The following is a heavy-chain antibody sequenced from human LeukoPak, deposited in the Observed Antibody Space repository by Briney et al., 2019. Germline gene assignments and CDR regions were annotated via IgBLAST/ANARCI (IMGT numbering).Heavy chain of an antibody. Sequence: ASVKVSCKASCYTFTSYGISWVRQAPGQGLEWMGWINPNSGGTNYAQKFQGRVTMTRDTSISTAYMELSRLRSDDTAVYYCARRSRYCSGGSCYSFDPWGQGTLVTVSS. CDR3: ARRSRYCSGGSCYSFDP. J-gene: IGHJ5*02. D-gene: IGHD2-15*01. V-gene: IGHV1-2*02. CDR2: INPNSGGT. CDR1: CYTFTSYG.